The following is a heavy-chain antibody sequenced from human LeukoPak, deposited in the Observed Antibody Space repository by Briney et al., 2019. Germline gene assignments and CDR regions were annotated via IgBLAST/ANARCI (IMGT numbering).Heavy chain of an antibody. CDR3: AKTSSGWLYYFDY. D-gene: IGHD6-19*01. CDR1: GYTFTSYG. Sequence: ASVKVSCKASGYTFTSYGISWVRQAPGQGLEWMAIINPSGGSTTYAQKFQGRVTMTRDTSTSTVYMELSSLRSEDTALYYCAKTSSGWLYYFDYWGQGTLVTVSS. CDR2: INPSGGST. V-gene: IGHV1-46*01. J-gene: IGHJ4*02.